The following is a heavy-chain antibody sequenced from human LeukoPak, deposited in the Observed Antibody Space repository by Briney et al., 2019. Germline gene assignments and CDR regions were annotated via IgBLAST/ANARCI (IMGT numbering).Heavy chain of an antibody. CDR2: ISSSSTTI. CDR3: ASKYSGRSKKFYYFDY. Sequence: GGSLRLSRAASGFTLSSYSMNWVRQAPGKGLEWVSYISSSSTTINYADSVKGRFTISRDNAKNSLYLQMNSLRAEDTAVYYCASKYSGRSKKFYYFDYWGQGTLVTVSS. V-gene: IGHV3-48*01. D-gene: IGHD1-26*01. J-gene: IGHJ4*02. CDR1: GFTLSSYS.